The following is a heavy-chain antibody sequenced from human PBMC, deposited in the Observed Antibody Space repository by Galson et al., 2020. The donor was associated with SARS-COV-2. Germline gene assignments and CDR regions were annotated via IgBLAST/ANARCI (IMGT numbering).Heavy chain of an antibody. CDR1: GGSISSSNW. D-gene: IGHD3-3*01. CDR2: IYHSGST. CDR3: AREGTTYYDFWSGFRRRGAYYMDV. J-gene: IGHJ6*03. V-gene: IGHV4-4*02. Sequence: SETLSLTCAVSGGSISSSNWWSWVRQPPGKGLEWIGEIYHSGSTNYNPSLKSRVTISVDKSKNQFSLKLSSVTAADTAVYYCAREGTTYYDFWSGFRRRGAYYMDVWGKGTTVTVSS.